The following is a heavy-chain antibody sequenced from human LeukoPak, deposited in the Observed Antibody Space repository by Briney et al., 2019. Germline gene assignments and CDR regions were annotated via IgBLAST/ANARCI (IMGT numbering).Heavy chain of an antibody. Sequence: KPGGSLRLSCAASGFTFSIYWMSWIRQPPGKGLEWIGEINHSGSTNYNPSLKSRVAISVDTSKNQFSLKLSSVTAADTAVYYCARMESSTSHEKNPFDYWGQGTLVTVSS. CDR1: GFTFSIYW. J-gene: IGHJ4*02. D-gene: IGHD2-2*01. CDR3: ARMESSTSHEKNPFDY. V-gene: IGHV4-34*01. CDR2: INHSGST.